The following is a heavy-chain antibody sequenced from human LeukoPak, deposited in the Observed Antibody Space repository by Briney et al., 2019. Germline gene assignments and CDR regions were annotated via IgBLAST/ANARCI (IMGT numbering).Heavy chain of an antibody. J-gene: IGHJ5*02. D-gene: IGHD3-22*01. V-gene: IGHV4-4*08. CDR3: AREKIGYYDGSGRGWFDP. Sequence: SETLSLTCTVSGGSISSYYWSWTRQPPGKGLEWIGRIYTSGSTNYNPSLKSRVTISVDTSKNQFSLKLSSVTAADTAVYYCAREKIGYYDGSGRGWFDPWGQGTLVTVSS. CDR2: IYTSGST. CDR1: GGSISSYY.